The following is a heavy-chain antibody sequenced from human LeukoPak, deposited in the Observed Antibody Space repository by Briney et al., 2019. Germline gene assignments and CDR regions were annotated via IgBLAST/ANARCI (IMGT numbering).Heavy chain of an antibody. Sequence: GASVKVSCKASGYTFTSYYMHWVRQAPGQGLEWMGIINPSGGSTSYAQKFQGRVTMTRDTSTSTVYMELSSLRSEDTAVYYCASPRGYTQGQDGMDVWGQGTTVTVSS. CDR2: INPSGGST. V-gene: IGHV1-46*01. J-gene: IGHJ6*02. CDR3: ASPRGYTQGQDGMDV. D-gene: IGHD5-18*01. CDR1: GYTFTSYY.